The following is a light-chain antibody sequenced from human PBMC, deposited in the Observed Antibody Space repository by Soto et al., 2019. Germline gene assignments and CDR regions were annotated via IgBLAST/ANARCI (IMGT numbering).Light chain of an antibody. CDR1: SGQSSYA. CDR2: LNSDGSH. V-gene: IGLV4-69*01. CDR3: QTWSTGIQV. J-gene: IGLJ2*01. Sequence: QLVLTQSPSASASLGASVKLTCTLSSGQSSYAIAWHQQQPEKGPRYLMKLNSDGSHSKGDGISDRFSGSSSGAERYLTISSLQSDAEADYYCQTWSTGIQVFGGGTKLTVL.